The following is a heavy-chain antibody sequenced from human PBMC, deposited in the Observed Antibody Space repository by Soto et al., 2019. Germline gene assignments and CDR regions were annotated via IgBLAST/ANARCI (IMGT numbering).Heavy chain of an antibody. D-gene: IGHD6-13*01. CDR1: GFTFSSYA. CDR3: AIKKWEDSSSPYDY. CDR2: ISGSGGST. J-gene: IGHJ4*02. Sequence: PGGSLRLSCAASGFTFSSYAMSWVRQAPGKGLEWVSAISGSGGSTYYADSVKGRFTISRDNSKNTLYLQMNSLRAEDTAVYYCAIKKWEDSSSPYDYWGQGTLVTVSS. V-gene: IGHV3-23*01.